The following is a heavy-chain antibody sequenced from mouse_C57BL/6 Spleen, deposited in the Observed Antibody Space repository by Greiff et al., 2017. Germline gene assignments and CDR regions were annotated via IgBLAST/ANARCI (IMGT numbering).Heavy chain of an antibody. CDR2: IDPSDSYT. D-gene: IGHD2-5*01. CDR3: ARGYNNYGEDY. CDR1: GYTFTSYW. Sequence: QVQLQQPGAELVMPGASVKLSCKASGYTFTSYWMHWVKQRPGQGLEWIGEIDPSDSYTNYNQKFKGKSTLTVDKSSSTAYMQLSSLTSEDSAVYYCARGYNNYGEDYWGQGTTLTVSS. J-gene: IGHJ2*01. V-gene: IGHV1-69*01.